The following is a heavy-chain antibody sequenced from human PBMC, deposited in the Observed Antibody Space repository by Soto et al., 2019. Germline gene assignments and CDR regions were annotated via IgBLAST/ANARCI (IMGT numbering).Heavy chain of an antibody. CDR3: ARDPSAVGDMALVY. J-gene: IGHJ4*02. V-gene: IGHV3-21*01. Sequence: GGSLRLSCAASGFTFSSDSMNWVRQAPGKGLEWVSSISSSSSYIYYADSVKGRFTISRDNAKNSLYLQMNSLRAEDTAVYYCARDPSAVGDMALVYWGQGTLVTVSS. D-gene: IGHD1-20*01. CDR2: ISSSSSYI. CDR1: GFTFSSDS.